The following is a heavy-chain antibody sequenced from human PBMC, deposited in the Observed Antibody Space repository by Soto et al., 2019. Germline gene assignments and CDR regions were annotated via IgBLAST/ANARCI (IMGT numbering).Heavy chain of an antibody. J-gene: IGHJ6*02. V-gene: IGHV1-24*01. CDR1: GYTLSELS. Sequence: ASVKVSCKVSGYTLSELSMHWVRQAPGKGLEWMGGFHPEDGQTVYAQSFQGRVTMTEDTSTDTAYMELSSLRSEDTAVYYCARVGPARRGYDYGGSWYYYYGMDVWGQGTTVTVSS. D-gene: IGHD5-12*01. CDR3: ARVGPARRGYDYGGSWYYYYGMDV. CDR2: FHPEDGQT.